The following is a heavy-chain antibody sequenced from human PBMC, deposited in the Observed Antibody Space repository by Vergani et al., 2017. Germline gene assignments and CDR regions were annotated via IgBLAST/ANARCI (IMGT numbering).Heavy chain of an antibody. Sequence: QLQLQESGPGLVKPSETLSLPCTVSGGSISSYYWSWIRQPPGKGLEWIGYIYTSGSTNYNPSLKSRVTISVDTSKNQFSLKLSSVTAADTAVYYCARLGHSGDFDYGGQGTLVTVSS. J-gene: IGHJ4*02. V-gene: IGHV4-4*09. D-gene: IGHD2-21*01. CDR2: IYTSGST. CDR1: GGSISSYY. CDR3: ARLGHSGDFDY.